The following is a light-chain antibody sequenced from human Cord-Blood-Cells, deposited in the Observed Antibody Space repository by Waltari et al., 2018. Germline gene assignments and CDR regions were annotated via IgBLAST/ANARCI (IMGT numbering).Light chain of an antibody. CDR3: QQYDNLPPLT. J-gene: IGKJ4*01. CDR2: DAS. Sequence: DIRMTQSPSSLSASVGDRVTITCQASQDISNYLNWYLQKPGKAPKLLIYDASNLETGVPSRFSGSGSGTDFTFTISSLQPEDIATYYCQQYDNLPPLTFGGGTKVEIK. V-gene: IGKV1-33*01. CDR1: QDISNY.